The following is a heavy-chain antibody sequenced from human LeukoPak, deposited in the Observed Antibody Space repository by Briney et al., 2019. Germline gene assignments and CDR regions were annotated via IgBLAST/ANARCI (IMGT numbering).Heavy chain of an antibody. V-gene: IGHV3-11*04. Sequence: PGGSLRLSCATSGFTFSDHYMTWIRQAPGKGLETVSYIYNGGDTIYYADSVRGRFTISRDNAKNSLYLQMNSLRAEDTAVYYCARDGERGELSLYMDYWGQGTLVTVSS. J-gene: IGHJ4*02. CDR1: GFTFSDHY. D-gene: IGHD3-16*02. CDR2: IYNGGDTI. CDR3: ARDGERGELSLYMDY.